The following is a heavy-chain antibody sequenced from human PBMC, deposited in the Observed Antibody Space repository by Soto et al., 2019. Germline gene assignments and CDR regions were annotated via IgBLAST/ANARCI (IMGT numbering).Heavy chain of an antibody. J-gene: IGHJ4*02. CDR2: IVVGSGNT. CDR1: GFTFTSSA. D-gene: IGHD3-10*01. V-gene: IGHV1-58*01. Sequence: QMQLVQSGPEVKKPGTSVKVSCKASGFTFTSSAVQWVRQARGQRLEWIGWIVVGSGNTNYAQKFQERVTITRDMSTSTAYMELSSLRSEDTAVYYCAAGSGSYYIGYFDYWGQGTLVTVSS. CDR3: AAGSGSYYIGYFDY.